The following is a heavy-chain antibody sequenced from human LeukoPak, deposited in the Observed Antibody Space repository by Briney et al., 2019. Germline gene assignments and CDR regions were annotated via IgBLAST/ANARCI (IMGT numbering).Heavy chain of an antibody. V-gene: IGHV3-21*01. J-gene: IGHJ6*03. CDR1: GFSLRSYT. Sequence: GGSLRLSCAASGFSLRSYTMNWVRQAPGKGLEWVSSISSSSGYIYYVDSVKGRFTISRDNAENSLYLQMNSLRAEDTAVYYCARAGIWDYYYYYYMDVWGKGTTVTVSS. CDR2: ISSSSGYI. CDR3: ARAGIWDYYYYYYMDV. D-gene: IGHD3-16*01.